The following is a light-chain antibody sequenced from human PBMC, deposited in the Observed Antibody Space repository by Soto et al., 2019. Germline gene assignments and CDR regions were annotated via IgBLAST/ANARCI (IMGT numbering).Light chain of an antibody. CDR3: SSYTSSSTRV. Sequence: QSVLTQPASVPGSPGQSITISCTGTSSDVGGYNYVSWYQHHPGKAPKLMIYEVSNRPSGVSHRFSGSKSGNTASLTISGLQAEDEADFYCSSYTSSSTRVFGTGTKVTVL. J-gene: IGLJ1*01. CDR1: SSDVGGYNY. V-gene: IGLV2-14*01. CDR2: EVS.